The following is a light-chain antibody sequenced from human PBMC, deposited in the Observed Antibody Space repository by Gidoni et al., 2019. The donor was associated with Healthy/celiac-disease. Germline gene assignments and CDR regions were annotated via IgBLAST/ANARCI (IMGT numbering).Light chain of an antibody. V-gene: IGKV2-28*01. CDR2: LGS. Sequence: DIVMTQSPLSLPVTPGGPASITCRSSPSLLHSNGYNYLDWYLQKPGQAPQLLIYLGSNRASGVPDRFSGSGSGTEFTLKISRVEAEDVGVYYCMQSLQTPLTFGGGTKVEIK. CDR1: PSLLHSNGYNY. CDR3: MQSLQTPLT. J-gene: IGKJ4*01.